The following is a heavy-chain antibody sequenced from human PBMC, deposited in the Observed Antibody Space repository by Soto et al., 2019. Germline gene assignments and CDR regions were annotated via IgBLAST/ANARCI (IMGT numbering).Heavy chain of an antibody. V-gene: IGHV1-46*03. D-gene: IGHD2-21*01. J-gene: IGHJ6*02. CDR1: GYTFTRYY. Sequence: QVQLVQSGAEVKKPGASVKLSCKASGYTFTRYYMHWVRQAPGQGLEWMGIINHSGGSTTYAQKLQGRVTMTRDTSTSKVYMELSSLRSEDTAVYYCGRGDWNYYYGMDVWGQGTTVTVSS. CDR2: INHSGGST. CDR3: GRGDWNYYYGMDV.